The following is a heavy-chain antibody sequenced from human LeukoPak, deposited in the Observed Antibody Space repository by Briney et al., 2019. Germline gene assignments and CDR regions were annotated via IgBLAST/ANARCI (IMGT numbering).Heavy chain of an antibody. J-gene: IGHJ4*02. V-gene: IGHV5-51*01. Sequence: GESLKISWKGSGYSFTSYWIGWVRQMPGKGLEWMGIIYPGDSDPKYSPSFQGQVTISADKSISTAYLQWGSLKASDTAMYYCASVEFSGSYDYFDYWGQGTLVTVSS. CDR2: IYPGDSDP. D-gene: IGHD1-26*01. CDR1: GYSFTSYW. CDR3: ASVEFSGSYDYFDY.